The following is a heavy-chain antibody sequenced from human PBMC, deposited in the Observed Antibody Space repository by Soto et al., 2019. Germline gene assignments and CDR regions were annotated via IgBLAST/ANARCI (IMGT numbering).Heavy chain of an antibody. D-gene: IGHD1-26*01. V-gene: IGHV4-31*03. CDR2: IYHSGTT. Sequence: QVQLEESGPRLVKPSETLSLTCTVSGGPIRSDAQYWTWIRQHPVRGLEWIGHIYHSGTTQYNPSLMSRINLYIASPKSLFSLRLSSVTAADTAMYYCARVKWTYLCYFSYYGLDVCCQGDAGTVSS. J-gene: IGHJ6*02. CDR3: ARVKWTYLCYFSYYGLDV. CDR1: GGPIRSDAQY.